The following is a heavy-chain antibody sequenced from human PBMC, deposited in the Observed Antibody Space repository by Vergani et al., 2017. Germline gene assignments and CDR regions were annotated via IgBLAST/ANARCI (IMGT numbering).Heavy chain of an antibody. CDR1: GFLFSTYP. CDR3: ARDIRFYYDTRDYSYYFDS. V-gene: IGHV3-30-3*01. Sequence: QVQLVESGGGVVQPGTSLRLSCTTSGFLFSTYPLHWVRLAPGKVLEWVAVISYDGSRTYYADSVKGRFTVSRDNSKNTLYLQIHSLRADDTALYYCARDIRFYYDTRDYSYYFDSWVQGTLVTVSS. D-gene: IGHD3-22*01. CDR2: ISYDGSRT. J-gene: IGHJ4*02.